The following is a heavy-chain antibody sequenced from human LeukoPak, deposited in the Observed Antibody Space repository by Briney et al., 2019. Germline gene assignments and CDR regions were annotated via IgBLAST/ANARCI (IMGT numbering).Heavy chain of an antibody. Sequence: GGSLRLSCAAAGFTFSSYSMNWVRQAPGKGLEWVSSISSSSSYIYYADSVKGRFTISRDNAKNSLYLQMNSLRAEDTAVYYCARKGFGTAHNWFDPWGQGTLVTVSS. V-gene: IGHV3-21*01. D-gene: IGHD1-14*01. CDR2: ISSSSSYI. J-gene: IGHJ5*02. CDR1: GFTFSSYS. CDR3: ARKGFGTAHNWFDP.